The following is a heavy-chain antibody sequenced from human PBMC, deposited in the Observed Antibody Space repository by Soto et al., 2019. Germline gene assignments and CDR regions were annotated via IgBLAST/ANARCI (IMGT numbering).Heavy chain of an antibody. CDR1: GGSISSYY. V-gene: IGHV4-59*01. D-gene: IGHD4-4*01. CDR3: ARGGGDYSNSLDY. CDR2: IYYSGST. J-gene: IGHJ4*02. Sequence: SETLSLTCTVSGGSISSYYWSWIRQPPGKGLEWIGYIYYSGSTNYNPSLKSRVTISVDTSKNQFSLKLSSVTAADTAVYYCARGGGDYSNSLDYWGQGTLVTVSS.